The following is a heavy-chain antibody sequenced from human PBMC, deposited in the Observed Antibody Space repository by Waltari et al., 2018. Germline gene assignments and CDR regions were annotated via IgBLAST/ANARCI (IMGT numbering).Heavy chain of an antibody. CDR3: ARIVVVPAAMYAFDI. CDR2: IYHSGST. V-gene: IGHV4-38-2*01. D-gene: IGHD2-2*01. J-gene: IGHJ3*02. Sequence: QVQLQESGPGLVKPSETLSLTCAVSVYSISSGYYWGWIRQPPGKGLEWIGSIYHSGSTYYNPSLKSRVTISVDTSKNQFSLKLSSVTAADTAVYYCARIVVVPAAMYAFDIWGQGTMVTVSS. CDR1: VYSISSGYY.